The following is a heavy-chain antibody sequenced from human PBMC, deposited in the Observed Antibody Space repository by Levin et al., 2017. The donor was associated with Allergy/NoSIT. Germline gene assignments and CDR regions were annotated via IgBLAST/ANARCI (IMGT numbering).Heavy chain of an antibody. J-gene: IGHJ4*02. D-gene: IGHD3-10*01. Sequence: SETLSLTCTVSGDSINSFYWSWIRQTPGKGLEWIGYIHYTGSFTYSPSLKSRVTMSLDTSRKQFSLNLTSVTTADTAVYYCASTMVRQSNFGSWGRGTLVTVSS. CDR3: ASTMVRQSNFGS. CDR2: IHYTGSF. CDR1: GDSINSFY. V-gene: IGHV4-59*01.